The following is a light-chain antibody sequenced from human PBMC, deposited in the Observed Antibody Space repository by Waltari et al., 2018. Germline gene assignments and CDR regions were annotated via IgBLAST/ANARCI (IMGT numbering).Light chain of an antibody. CDR2: EVS. CDR1: RSDVGGYNY. Sequence: QSALTQPASVSGSPGQSITISCTGTRSDVGGYNYVSWYQQHPGKAPKVMIYEVSNRPSGVSTRFSGSKSGNTASLTISGLQAEDEADYYCSSYSSSGTFYIFGTGTKVTVL. J-gene: IGLJ1*01. V-gene: IGLV2-14*01. CDR3: SSYSSSGTFYI.